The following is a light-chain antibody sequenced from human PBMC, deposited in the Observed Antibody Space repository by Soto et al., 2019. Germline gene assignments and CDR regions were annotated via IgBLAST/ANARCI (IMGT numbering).Light chain of an antibody. CDR1: QDIANY. CDR3: QQYDNLPLT. V-gene: IGKV1-33*01. CDR2: DAS. Sequence: DIQMTQSPSTLPASVGDRVTITCRASQDIANYLNWYQQKAGRAPKFLIYDASNLETGVPSRFSGSGSGTDFTLTISSLQPEDIATYYCQQYDNLPLTFGGGTKVDIK. J-gene: IGKJ4*01.